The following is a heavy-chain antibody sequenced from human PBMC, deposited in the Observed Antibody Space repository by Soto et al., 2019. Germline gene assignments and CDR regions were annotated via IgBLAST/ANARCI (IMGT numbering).Heavy chain of an antibody. D-gene: IGHD4-17*01. CDR3: ARAPGYYGDFFDY. Sequence: RGGSLRLSCAASGFPFSSYVIHSVRRAPGKRLVWVSRISHDGTVTSCADSVKGRFTISRDNARNSLYLQMNSLRAEDMAFYYCARAPGYYGDFFDYWGQGTLVTVSS. V-gene: IGHV3-74*01. CDR2: ISHDGTVT. CDR1: GFPFSSYV. J-gene: IGHJ4*02.